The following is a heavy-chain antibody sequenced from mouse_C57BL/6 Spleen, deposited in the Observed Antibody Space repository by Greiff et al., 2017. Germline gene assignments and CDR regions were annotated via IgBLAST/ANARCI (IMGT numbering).Heavy chain of an antibody. CDR3: TRGPRWLRAMDY. D-gene: IGHD2-2*01. J-gene: IGHJ4*01. CDR2: IDPETGGT. Sequence: VQLQQSGAELVRPGASVTLSCKASGYTFTDYEMHWVKQTPVHGLEWIGAIDPETGGTAYNQKFKGKAILTADKSSSTAYMELRSLTSEDSAVYYCTRGPRWLRAMDYWGQGTSVTVSS. CDR1: GYTFTDYE. V-gene: IGHV1-15*01.